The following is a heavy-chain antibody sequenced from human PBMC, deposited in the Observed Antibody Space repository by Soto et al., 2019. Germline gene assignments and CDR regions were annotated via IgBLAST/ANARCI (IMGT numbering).Heavy chain of an antibody. V-gene: IGHV1-69*13. J-gene: IGHJ6*02. CDR1: GGTFSSYA. CDR3: ARDIGGAYMVRGVPYYYYGMDV. D-gene: IGHD3-10*01. CDR2: IIPIFGTA. Sequence: SVKVSCKASGGTFSSYAISWVRQAPGQGLEWMGGIIPIFGTANYAQKFQGRVTITADESTSTAYMELSSLRSEDTAVYYCARDIGGAYMVRGVPYYYYGMDVWGQGTTVTVSS.